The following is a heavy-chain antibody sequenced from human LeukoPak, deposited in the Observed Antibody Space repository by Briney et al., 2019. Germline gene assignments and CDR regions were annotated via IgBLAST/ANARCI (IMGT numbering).Heavy chain of an antibody. V-gene: IGHV4-61*01. CDR2: IFHTGST. CDR3: ARGGASSLPFDY. CDR1: GGSISSSSYY. J-gene: IGHJ4*02. Sequence: SETLSLTCTVSGGSISSSSYYWIWMRQRPGKGLDGNGFIFHTGSTNYSPSRKSMVTVSLDTSQQELSLKLSSVTAADTAVYYCARGGASSLPFDYWGQGTLVTVSS. D-gene: IGHD1-26*01.